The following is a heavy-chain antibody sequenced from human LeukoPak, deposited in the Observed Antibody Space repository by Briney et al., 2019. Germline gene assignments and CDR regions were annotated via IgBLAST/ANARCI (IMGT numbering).Heavy chain of an antibody. Sequence: GGSLRLSCAASGFTFSSYAMSWVRQAPGKGLEWVSAISGGGGGTYYADSVKGRFTISRDNSKNTLYLQMNSLRAEDTAVYYCAKSVVVVPAGYFDYWGQGTLVTVSS. CDR2: ISGGGGGT. CDR1: GFTFSSYA. J-gene: IGHJ4*02. D-gene: IGHD2-2*01. V-gene: IGHV3-23*01. CDR3: AKSVVVVPAGYFDY.